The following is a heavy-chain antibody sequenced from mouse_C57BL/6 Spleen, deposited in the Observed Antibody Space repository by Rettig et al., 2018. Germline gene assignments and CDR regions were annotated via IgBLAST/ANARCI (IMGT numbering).Heavy chain of an antibody. CDR1: GYTFTSYW. V-gene: IGHV1-50*01. J-gene: IGHJ4*01. CDR3: ARYEGNFYAMDY. Sequence: QVQLQQPGAELVKPGASVKLSCKASGYTFTSYWMQWVKQRPGQGLEWLGEIDPSDSYTNYNQKFKGKATLTVDTSSSTAYMQLSSLTSEDSAVYYCARYEGNFYAMDYWGQGTSVTVSS. D-gene: IGHD2-1*01. CDR2: IDPSDSYT.